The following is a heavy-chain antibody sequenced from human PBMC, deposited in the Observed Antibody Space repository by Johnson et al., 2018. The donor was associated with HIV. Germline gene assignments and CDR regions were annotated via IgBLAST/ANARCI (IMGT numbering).Heavy chain of an antibody. J-gene: IGHJ3*02. Sequence: VQLVESGGGVVQPGGSLRLSCAASGFTFDDYGMSWVRQAPGKGPEWVSGINWNGGSTGYADSVKGRFTISRDNSKNSLYLQMNSLRTEDTALYYCARPYSDYVYGAFDIWGPGTMVTVSS. V-gene: IGHV3-20*04. CDR1: GFTFDDYG. CDR3: ARPYSDYVYGAFDI. D-gene: IGHD4-11*01. CDR2: INWNGGST.